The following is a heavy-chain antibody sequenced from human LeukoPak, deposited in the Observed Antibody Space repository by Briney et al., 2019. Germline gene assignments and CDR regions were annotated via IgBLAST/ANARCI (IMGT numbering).Heavy chain of an antibody. Sequence: SETLSLTCAVSGGSFSGYYWSWIRQPPGKGLEGSGEINHSGSTNYNPSLKSRVTISVDTSKNQFSLKLSSVTAADTAVYYCARGLDWGPYYFDYWGQGTLVTVSS. V-gene: IGHV4-34*01. D-gene: IGHD7-27*01. J-gene: IGHJ4*02. CDR3: ARGLDWGPYYFDY. CDR2: INHSGST. CDR1: GGSFSGYY.